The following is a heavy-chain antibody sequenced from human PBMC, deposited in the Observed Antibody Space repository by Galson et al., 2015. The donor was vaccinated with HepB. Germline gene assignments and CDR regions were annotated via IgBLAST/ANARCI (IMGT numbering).Heavy chain of an antibody. Sequence: SVKVSCKASGYTFTSYGISWVRQAPGQGLEWMGWISAYNGDTNYAQKLQGRVTMTTDTSTSTAYMELRSLRSDDTAVYYCARGARYYYDSSGYFDYWGQGTLVTVSS. J-gene: IGHJ4*02. CDR1: GYTFTSYG. D-gene: IGHD3-22*01. CDR2: ISAYNGDT. CDR3: ARGARYYYDSSGYFDY. V-gene: IGHV1-18*04.